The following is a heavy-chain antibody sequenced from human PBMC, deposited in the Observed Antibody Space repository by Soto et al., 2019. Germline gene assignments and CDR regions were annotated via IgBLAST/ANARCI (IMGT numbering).Heavy chain of an antibody. CDR1: GFTFSSYA. J-gene: IGHJ4*02. CDR3: AKDSCSGGSCYSGFDY. V-gene: IGHV3-23*04. Sequence: EVQLVESGGGLVQPGGSLRLSCAASGFTFSSYAMSWVRQAPGKGLEWVSAISGSGGSTYYADSVKGRFTISRDNSKNTLYLQMNSLRAEDTAVYYCAKDSCSGGSCYSGFDYWGQGTLVTVSS. D-gene: IGHD2-15*01. CDR2: ISGSGGST.